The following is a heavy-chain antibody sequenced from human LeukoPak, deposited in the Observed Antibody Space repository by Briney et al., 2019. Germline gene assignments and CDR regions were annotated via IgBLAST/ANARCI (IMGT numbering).Heavy chain of an antibody. CDR1: GYTFNGLY. CDR2: HNPKSGGT. V-gene: IGHV1-2*02. D-gene: IGHD6-25*01. J-gene: IGHJ5*02. Sequence: GASVKVLCKASGYTFNGLYMQWVRQAPGQGLEWMGWHNPKSGGTNYAQKLQGRVTRTRVTSISTAYMELSRLRSDDPAVYYCARDHSGRPNWFDPWGQGTLVTVCS. CDR3: ARDHSGRPNWFDP.